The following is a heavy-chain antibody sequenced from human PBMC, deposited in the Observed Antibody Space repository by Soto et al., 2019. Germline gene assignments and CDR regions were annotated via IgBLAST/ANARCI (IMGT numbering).Heavy chain of an antibody. V-gene: IGHV2-5*02. CDR3: SHSVMAGLVYYFDY. Sequence: QITLKESGPTLVKPTQTLTLTCTFSGFSLSSTRVAVGWIRQPPGKALEWLALIYWDDDKRYSPFLKSRLTITKDTSKNQVVLTMTNMDPVDTATYYCSHSVMAGLVYYFDYWGQGTLVTVSS. D-gene: IGHD6-19*01. CDR2: IYWDDDK. J-gene: IGHJ4*02. CDR1: GFSLSSTRVA.